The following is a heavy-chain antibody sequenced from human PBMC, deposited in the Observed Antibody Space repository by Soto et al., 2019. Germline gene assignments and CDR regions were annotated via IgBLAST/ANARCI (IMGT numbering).Heavy chain of an antibody. CDR2: IYYSGST. D-gene: IGHD6-19*01. Sequence: SETLSLTCTVSGGSISSYYWSWIRQPPGKGLEWIGYIYYSGSTNYNPSLKSRVTISVDTSKNQFSLKLSSVTAADTAVYYCGRDLGIAVAGTDYYYYMDVWGKGTTVTVSS. J-gene: IGHJ6*03. CDR1: GGSISSYY. V-gene: IGHV4-59*01. CDR3: GRDLGIAVAGTDYYYYMDV.